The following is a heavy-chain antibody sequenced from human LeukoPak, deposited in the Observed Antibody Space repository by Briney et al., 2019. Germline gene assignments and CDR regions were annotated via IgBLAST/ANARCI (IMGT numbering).Heavy chain of an antibody. V-gene: IGHV1-2*06. Sequence: ASVKVSCKASGYTLTSYGISWVRQAPGQGLEWMGRINPNSGGTNYAQKFQGRVTMTRDTSISTAYMELSRLRSDDTAVYYCARDQGSGWYYFDYWGQGTLVTVSS. CDR2: INPNSGGT. CDR3: ARDQGSGWYYFDY. J-gene: IGHJ4*02. CDR1: GYTLTSYG. D-gene: IGHD6-19*01.